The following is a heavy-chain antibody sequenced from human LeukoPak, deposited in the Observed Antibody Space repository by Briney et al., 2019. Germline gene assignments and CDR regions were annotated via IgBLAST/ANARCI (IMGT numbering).Heavy chain of an antibody. CDR1: GGSISSSSYY. D-gene: IGHD3-3*01. J-gene: IGHJ4*02. CDR3: ARLTDFWSGYYLFDY. CDR2: IYYSGST. V-gene: IGHV4-39*01. Sequence: KTSETLSLTCTVSGGSISSSSYYWGWIRQPPGKGLEWIGSIYYSGSTYYDPSLKSRVTISVDTSKNQFSLKLSSVTAADTAVYYCARLTDFWSGYYLFDYWGQGTLVTVSS.